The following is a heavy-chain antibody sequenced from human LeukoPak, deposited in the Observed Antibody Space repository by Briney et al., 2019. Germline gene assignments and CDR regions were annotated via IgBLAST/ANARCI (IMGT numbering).Heavy chain of an antibody. D-gene: IGHD3-22*01. CDR2: ISYDVSNQ. V-gene: IGHV3-30-3*01. J-gene: IGHJ4*02. Sequence: GGSLRLSCAASGFTLSSYSMHWVRQAPGKGLEWVAVISYDVSNQYYADSVNGRFTISRDTSTSTLFLQMNSLRAEDTAVYYCARSRGATGFYWVDYWGQGTLVTVSS. CDR3: ARSRGATGFYWVDY. CDR1: GFTLSSYS.